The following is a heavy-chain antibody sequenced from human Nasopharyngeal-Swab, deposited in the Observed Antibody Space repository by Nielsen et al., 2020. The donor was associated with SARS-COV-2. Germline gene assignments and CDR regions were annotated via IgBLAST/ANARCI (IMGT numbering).Heavy chain of an antibody. V-gene: IGHV4-30-4*01. CDR3: ARDSGVAGTKYYYYGMDV. CDR2: IYYSGST. D-gene: IGHD6-19*01. Sequence: PGKGLEWIGYIYYSGSTYHNPSLKSRVTISVDTSKNQFSLKLSSVTAADTAVYYCARDSGVAGTKYYYYGMDVWGQGTTVTVSS. J-gene: IGHJ6*02.